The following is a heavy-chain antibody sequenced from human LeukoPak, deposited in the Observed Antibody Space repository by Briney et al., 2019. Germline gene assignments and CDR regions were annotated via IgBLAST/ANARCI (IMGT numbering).Heavy chain of an antibody. CDR2: VSTGSNYI. V-gene: IGHV3-21*04. J-gene: IGHJ6*03. CDR3: AKNRGAGSHYYYHMNV. CDR1: GFTFSSYS. D-gene: IGHD1-26*01. Sequence: PGGSLRLSCTASGFTFSSYSLNWVRQAPGKGLEWVSSVSTGSNYIYYADSVKGRFTISRDNDKNSLYLQMNSLRVEDTAVYYCAKNRGAGSHYYYHMNVWGKGTTVTVSS.